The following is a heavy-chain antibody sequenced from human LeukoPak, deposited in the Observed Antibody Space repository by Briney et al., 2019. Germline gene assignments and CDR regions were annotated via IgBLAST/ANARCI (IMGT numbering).Heavy chain of an antibody. J-gene: IGHJ6*03. CDR2: IRYNGDNK. CDR1: GFSFSDYG. V-gene: IGHV3-30*02. D-gene: IGHD3-3*01. Sequence: GVTLRLSCEASGFSFSDYGMQWAPRAPGKGLEWVAFIRYNGDNKYYADSVKGRFTVSRDNSQSTLYLQMNSLRVEDTAVYYCAKRVVIRSTDYFYYYIHVWGKGTTVTVSS. CDR3: AKRVVIRSTDYFYYYIHV.